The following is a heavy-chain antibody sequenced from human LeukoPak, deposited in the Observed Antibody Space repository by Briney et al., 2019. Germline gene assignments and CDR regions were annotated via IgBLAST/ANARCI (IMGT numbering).Heavy chain of an antibody. D-gene: IGHD3-22*01. CDR1: GFTFSSYA. V-gene: IGHV3-30*04. CDR2: ISYDGNNK. J-gene: IGHJ4*02. CDR3: AKDARSSGHERFDY. Sequence: GGSLRLSCAASGFTFSSYAMHWVRQAPGKGLEWVTIISYDGNNKYYADSVKGRFTISRDNSKNTLYLQMNSLRAEDTAVYYCAKDARSSGHERFDYWGQGTLVTVSS.